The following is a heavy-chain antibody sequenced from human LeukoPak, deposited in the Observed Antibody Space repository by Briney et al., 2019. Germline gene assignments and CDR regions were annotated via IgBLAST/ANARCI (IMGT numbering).Heavy chain of an antibody. V-gene: IGHV4-59*08. D-gene: IGHD2-15*01. CDR1: GGSISSYY. J-gene: IGHJ5*02. CDR3: TGGFRRNWFDP. CDR2: IYYSGST. Sequence: SETLSLTCTVSGGSISSYYWSWIRQPPGKGLEWIGYIYYSGSTNYNPSLKSRVTISVDTSKNQFSLKLSSVTAADTVVYYCTGGFRRNWFDPWGQGTLVTVSS.